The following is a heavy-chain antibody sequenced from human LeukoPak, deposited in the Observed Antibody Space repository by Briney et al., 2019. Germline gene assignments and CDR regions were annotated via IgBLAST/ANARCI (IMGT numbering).Heavy chain of an antibody. Sequence: GGSLRLSCAASGFTAISYEMNWVRQAPGKGLEWVSFTDTSGRYVYYGDSVKGRFTISRDNAKNLLFLQMNGLRAEDTALYYCARGRSITLLRGVAMSDGFDIWGQGAMVAVSS. V-gene: IGHV3-21*06. CDR3: ARGRSITLLRGVAMSDGFDI. CDR1: GFTAISYE. D-gene: IGHD3-10*01. CDR2: TDTSGRYV. J-gene: IGHJ3*02.